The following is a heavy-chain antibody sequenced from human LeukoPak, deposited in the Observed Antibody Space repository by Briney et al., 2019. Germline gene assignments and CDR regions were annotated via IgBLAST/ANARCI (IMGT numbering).Heavy chain of an antibody. Sequence: EPSETLSLTCTVSGYSISSGYYWGWIRQPPGKGLEWIGSIYHSGSSNYNPSLKSRVTMSADTSKNQFSLKLSSVTAADTAVYYCARVPRSYYYYYYMDVWGKGTTVTVSS. CDR2: IYHSGSS. V-gene: IGHV4-38-2*02. CDR1: GYSISSGYY. J-gene: IGHJ6*03. CDR3: ARVPRSYYYYYYMDV.